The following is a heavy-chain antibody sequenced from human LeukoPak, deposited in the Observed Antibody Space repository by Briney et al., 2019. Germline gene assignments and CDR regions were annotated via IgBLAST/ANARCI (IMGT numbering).Heavy chain of an antibody. CDR2: FDPEDGET. CDR1: GYTLTELS. Sequence: ASATVSFKCSGYTLTELSIHWLRPAPGKGLEWIGGFDPEDGETIYAQKFQGRVTMTEDSSTDTAYMELSSMRSEDTAVYYCATVTYDDFWSGYVWFDAWGQGSLVTVSS. J-gene: IGHJ5*02. D-gene: IGHD3-3*01. V-gene: IGHV1-24*01. CDR3: ATVTYDDFWSGYVWFDA.